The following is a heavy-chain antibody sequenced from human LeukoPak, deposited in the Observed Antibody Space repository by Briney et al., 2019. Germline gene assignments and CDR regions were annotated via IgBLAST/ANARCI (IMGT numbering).Heavy chain of an antibody. V-gene: IGHV1-69*06. Sequence: SVKVSCKASGGTFSSYAISWVRQAPGQGLEWMGGIIPIFGTANYAQMFQGRVTITADKSTSTAYMELSSLRSEDTAVYYCAREGQWLVKGWFDPWGQGTLVTVSS. CDR1: GGTFSSYA. D-gene: IGHD6-19*01. CDR2: IIPIFGTA. J-gene: IGHJ5*02. CDR3: AREGQWLVKGWFDP.